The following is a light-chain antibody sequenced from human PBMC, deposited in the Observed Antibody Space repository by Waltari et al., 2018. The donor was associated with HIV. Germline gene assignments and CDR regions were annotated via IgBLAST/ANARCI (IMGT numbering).Light chain of an antibody. CDR2: DNE. J-gene: IGLJ1*01. V-gene: IGLV1-51*01. CDR1: NSNLGTNF. CDR3: GTWDSSLSLYV. Sequence: QSILTQPPSVSAAPGQKVTISCPGDNSNLGTNFFSWYQQVPGRAPRLLIYDNEKRPSGISDRFSASKAGVSATLGIAGLQIVDEADYYCGTWDSSLSLYVFGPGTTVAVL.